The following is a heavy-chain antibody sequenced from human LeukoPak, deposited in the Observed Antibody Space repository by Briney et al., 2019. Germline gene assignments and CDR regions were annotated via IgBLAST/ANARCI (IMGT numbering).Heavy chain of an antibody. V-gene: IGHV1-8*01. CDR2: MNPNSGNT. Sequence: GASVTVSCKASGYTFTSYDINWVRQATGQGLEWMGWMNPNSGNTGYAQKFQGRVTMTRNTSISTAYMELSSLRSEDTAVYYCAKTRPLDSSSWSHGDYWGQGTLSPSPQ. CDR3: AKTRPLDSSSWSHGDY. CDR1: GYTFTSYD. J-gene: IGHJ4*02. D-gene: IGHD6-13*01.